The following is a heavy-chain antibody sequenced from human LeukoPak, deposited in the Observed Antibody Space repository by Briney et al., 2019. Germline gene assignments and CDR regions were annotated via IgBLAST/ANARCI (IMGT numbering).Heavy chain of an antibody. J-gene: IGHJ4*02. Sequence: SETLSLTCTVSGGSISSSSYYWGWIRQPPGNGLEWIGSIYYSGSTYYNPSLKSRVTISVDTSKNHFSLKLSSVTAADTAVYYCASRYCSGGSCPTDYWGQGPLVTVSS. D-gene: IGHD2-15*01. V-gene: IGHV4-39*02. CDR1: GGSISSSSYY. CDR2: IYYSGST. CDR3: ASRYCSGGSCPTDY.